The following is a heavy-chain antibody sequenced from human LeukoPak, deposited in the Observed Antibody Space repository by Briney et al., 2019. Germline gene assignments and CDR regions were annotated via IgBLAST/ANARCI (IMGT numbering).Heavy chain of an antibody. D-gene: IGHD3-22*01. Sequence: SETLSLTCTVSGGSISSSSYYWGWIRQPPGKGLEWIGSIYYSGSTYYNPSLKSRVTISVDTSKNQFSLKLSSVTAADTAVYYCARARGSSGYFNWFDPWGQGTLVTVSS. V-gene: IGHV4-39*07. J-gene: IGHJ5*02. CDR2: IYYSGST. CDR3: ARARGSSGYFNWFDP. CDR1: GGSISSSSYY.